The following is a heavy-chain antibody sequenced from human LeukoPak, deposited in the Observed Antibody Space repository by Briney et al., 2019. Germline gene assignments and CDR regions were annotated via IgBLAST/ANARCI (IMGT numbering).Heavy chain of an antibody. CDR2: ISAYNGNT. V-gene: IGHV1-18*01. CDR3: ARADWEYVVGDY. D-gene: IGHD2-2*01. Sequence: ASVKVSCKASGYTFTSYGISWVRQAPGQGLEWMGWISAYNGNTNYAQKLQGRVTMTTDTSTSTVYMELRSLRSDDTAVYYCARADWEYVVGDYWGQGTLVTVSS. J-gene: IGHJ4*02. CDR1: GYTFTSYG.